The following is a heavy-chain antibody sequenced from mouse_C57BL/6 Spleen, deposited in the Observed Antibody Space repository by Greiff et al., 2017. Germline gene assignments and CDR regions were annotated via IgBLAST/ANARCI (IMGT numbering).Heavy chain of an antibody. CDR3: ARYYGSSYYAMDY. CDR1: GYTFTSYG. V-gene: IGHV1-81*01. J-gene: IGHJ4*01. Sequence: VQLQQSGAELARPGASVKLSCKASGYTFTSYGISWVKQRTEQGLEWIGEIYPRSGNTYYNEKFKGKATLTANKSSSTAYMVLRSLTSEDSAVYFCARYYGSSYYAMDYWGQGTSVTVSS. CDR2: IYPRSGNT. D-gene: IGHD1-1*01.